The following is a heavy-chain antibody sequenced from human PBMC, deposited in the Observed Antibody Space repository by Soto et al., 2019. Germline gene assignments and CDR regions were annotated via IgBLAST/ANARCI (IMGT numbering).Heavy chain of an antibody. CDR1: GFTFSSYS. V-gene: IGHV3-21*01. CDR3: ARDRDIVVVPADLGPHWFDP. Sequence: GGSLRLSCAASGFTFSSYSMNWVRQAPGKGLEWVSSISSSSSYIYYADSVKGRFTISRDNAKNSLYLQMNSLRAEDTAVYYCARDRDIVVVPADLGPHWFDPWGQGTLVTFSS. D-gene: IGHD2-2*01. J-gene: IGHJ5*02. CDR2: ISSSSSYI.